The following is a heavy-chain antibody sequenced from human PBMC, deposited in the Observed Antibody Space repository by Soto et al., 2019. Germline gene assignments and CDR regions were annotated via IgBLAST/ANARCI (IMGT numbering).Heavy chain of an antibody. J-gene: IGHJ5*02. CDR3: AREGLPVGVYYYGSGSYYNAFYP. V-gene: IGHV4-4*07. CDR1: GASISSHY. CDR2: IYTSVST. D-gene: IGHD3-10*01. Sequence: SQTLSLTCTASGASISSHYWNWTRQPAGKGLQWVGRIYTSVSTNYNPSLKSRLTMSVDTSKNQFSLKLTSVTAADTAVYYCAREGLPVGVYYYGSGSYYNAFYPWGQGTLVTVSS.